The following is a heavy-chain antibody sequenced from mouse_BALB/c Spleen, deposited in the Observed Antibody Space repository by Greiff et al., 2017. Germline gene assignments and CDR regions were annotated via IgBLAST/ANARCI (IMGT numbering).Heavy chain of an antibody. J-gene: IGHJ1*01. D-gene: IGHD2-2*01. Sequence: VQLQQSGAELVKPGASVKLSCTASGFNIKDTYMHWVKQRPEQGLEWIGRIDPANGNTKYDPKFQGKATITADTSSNTAYLQLSSLTSEDTAVYYCARSGYYGYEGYFDVWGAGTTVTVSS. CDR1: GFNIKDTY. CDR3: ARSGYYGYEGYFDV. V-gene: IGHV14-3*02. CDR2: IDPANGNT.